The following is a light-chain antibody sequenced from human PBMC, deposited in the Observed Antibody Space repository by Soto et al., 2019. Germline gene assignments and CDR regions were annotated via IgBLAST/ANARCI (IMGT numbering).Light chain of an antibody. CDR3: QQYNYNWT. CDR1: QSISSW. J-gene: IGKJ1*01. CDR2: KAA. Sequence: DIQMTQSPSTLSASVGDRVTITCRASQSISSWLAWYQQKPGKAPKLLIYKAATLQSGVPSRFSGSGSGTEFTLAISSLQPDDSATYYCQQYNYNWTFGQVTKV. V-gene: IGKV1-5*03.